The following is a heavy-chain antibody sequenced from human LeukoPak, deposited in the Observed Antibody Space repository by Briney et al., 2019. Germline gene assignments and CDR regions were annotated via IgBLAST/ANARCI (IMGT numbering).Heavy chain of an antibody. J-gene: IGHJ6*02. CDR1: GYTFTSYY. Sequence: ASLKVFCKTSGYTFTSYYIRWVRQAPGQGLEWMGIINPSSGATNYAQKFQGRVTMTRDTSTSTVYMELSSQRSEDTAVYYCARATNFYYYYGMDVWGQGTTVTASS. CDR2: INPSSGAT. V-gene: IGHV1-46*01. D-gene: IGHD1-26*01. CDR3: ARATNFYYYYGMDV.